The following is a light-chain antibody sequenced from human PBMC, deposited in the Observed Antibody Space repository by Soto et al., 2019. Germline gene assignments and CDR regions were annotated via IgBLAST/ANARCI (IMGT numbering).Light chain of an antibody. J-gene: IGLJ3*02. Sequence: QSALTQPPSASGSPGQSVTISCTGTSSDVGGYNYVSWYQQHPDKAPKLMIYEVNNRPSGVPDRFSGSKSGNTASLTVSGLQAEDEADYYCSSYAGSNNLVFGGGTEVTVL. CDR3: SSYAGSNNLV. V-gene: IGLV2-8*01. CDR1: SSDVGGYNY. CDR2: EVN.